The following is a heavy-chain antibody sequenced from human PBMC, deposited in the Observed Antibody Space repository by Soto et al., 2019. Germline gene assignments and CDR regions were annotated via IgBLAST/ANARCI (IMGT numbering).Heavy chain of an antibody. V-gene: IGHV3-21*01. CDR1: GFTFSSYS. CDR2: ISSSSSYI. D-gene: IGHD3-22*01. CDR3: ARGTYDSSGYYSYFDY. Sequence: GSLRLSCAASGFTFSSYSMNWVRQAPGKGLEWVSSISSSSSYIYYADSVKGRFTISRDNAKNSLYLQMNSLRAEDTAVYYCARGTYDSSGYYSYFDYWGQGTLVTVSS. J-gene: IGHJ4*02.